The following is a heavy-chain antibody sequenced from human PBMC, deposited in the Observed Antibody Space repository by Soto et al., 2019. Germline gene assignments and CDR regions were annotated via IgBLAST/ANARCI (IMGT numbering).Heavy chain of an antibody. Sequence: QVPLVQSGAEVKKPGASVKVSCKASGYTFTSYGISWVRQAPGQVLEWMGWISAYNGNTNYAQKLQGRVTMTTDTSTITAYMELRSLRSDDKAVYYCARYRRNGYGSGPYYMDVWGTGTTVTVSS. V-gene: IGHV1-18*01. CDR2: ISAYNGNT. CDR3: ARYRRNGYGSGPYYMDV. D-gene: IGHD3-10*01. CDR1: GYTFTSYG. J-gene: IGHJ6*03.